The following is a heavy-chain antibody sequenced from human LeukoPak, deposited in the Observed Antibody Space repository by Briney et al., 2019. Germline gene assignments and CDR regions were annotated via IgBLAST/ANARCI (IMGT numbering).Heavy chain of an antibody. CDR2: ISYDGSNK. CDR1: GFSFSSYA. J-gene: IGHJ4*02. V-gene: IGHV3-30-3*01. CDR3: ATLNYYDSSGY. Sequence: PGRSLRLSCAASGFSFSSYAMHWVRQAPGKGLEWVAVISYDGSNKYYADSVKGRFTISRDNSKNTLYLQMNSLRAEDTAVYYCATLNYYDSSGYWGQGTLVTVSS. D-gene: IGHD3-22*01.